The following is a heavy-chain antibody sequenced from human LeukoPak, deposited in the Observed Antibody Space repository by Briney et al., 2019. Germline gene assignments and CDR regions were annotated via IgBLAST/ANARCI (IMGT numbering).Heavy chain of an antibody. J-gene: IGHJ4*02. CDR2: INFDGSRK. V-gene: IGHV3-30*02. D-gene: IGHD6-25*01. CDR3: AKRGGLSGCPACYHLDH. Sequence: PGGSLRLSCAASGFTFSHFAMHWVRQAPGKGLEWLARINFDGSRKSYADSVKGRFTIFRDNSKNTHSLQMNSLTVADTAVYYCAKRGGLSGCPACYHLDHRGQGIVDTVSS. CDR1: GFTFSHFA.